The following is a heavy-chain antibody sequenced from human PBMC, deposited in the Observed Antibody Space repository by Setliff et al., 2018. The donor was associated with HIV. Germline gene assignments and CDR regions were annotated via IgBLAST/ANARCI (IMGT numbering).Heavy chain of an antibody. CDR1: GYNFINTD. V-gene: IGHV1-8*02. CDR2: MNPNSGNS. CDR3: ARTHKVSLVRGIVVLWGFDP. D-gene: IGHD3-10*01. Sequence: ASVKVSCKASGYNFINTDINWVRQATGQGLQWMGWMNPNSGNSGYAQKFQGRVTMNMITSFSTAYMELSNLTSEDTAIYYCARTHKVSLVRGIVVLWGFDPWGQGTLVTVS. J-gene: IGHJ5*02.